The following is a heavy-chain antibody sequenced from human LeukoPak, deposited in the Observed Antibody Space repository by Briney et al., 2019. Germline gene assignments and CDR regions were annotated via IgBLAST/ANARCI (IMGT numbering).Heavy chain of an antibody. CDR3: VRGSLDYYYYYLDV. CDR2: INHSGST. CDR1: GGSFSGYY. J-gene: IGHJ6*03. Sequence: SETLSLTCAVYGGSFSGYYWSWIRQPPGKGLEWIGEINHSGSTNYNPSLKSRVTMSVDTSKNQFSLKLSSVTAADMAIYYCVRGSLDYYYYYLDVWGKGTTVTISS. D-gene: IGHD3-16*01. V-gene: IGHV4-34*01.